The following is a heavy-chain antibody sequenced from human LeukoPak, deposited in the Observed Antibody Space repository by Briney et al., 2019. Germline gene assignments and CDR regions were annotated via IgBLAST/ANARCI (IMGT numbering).Heavy chain of an antibody. CDR1: GYFFTSYA. J-gene: IGHJ6*03. CDR3: ARRGSAWYRNYYYMDV. D-gene: IGHD6-19*01. CDR2: INTHSGHA. V-gene: IGHV7-4-1*01. Sequence: ASVKVSCKASGYFFTSYAMIWVRQAPGQGLEWMGWINTHSGHATYAQGFTGRFVFSLDTSVNTAYLQIHTLKAEDTAVYYCARRGSAWYRNYYYMDVWGKGTTVTVS.